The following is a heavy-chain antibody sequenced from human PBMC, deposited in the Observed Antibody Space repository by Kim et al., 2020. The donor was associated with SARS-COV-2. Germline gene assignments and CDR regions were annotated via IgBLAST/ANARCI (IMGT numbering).Heavy chain of an antibody. CDR2: ISGSGSAT. CDR3: AKVYRSCSSTNSCQILTGGLDV. J-gene: IGHJ6*02. CDR1: GFTFSSYA. D-gene: IGHD2-2*01. Sequence: GGSLRLSCPASGFTFSSYAMNWVRQAPGKGLEWVSGISGSGSATYYADSVNGRFTISRDNSKNTLHLQMNSLRAEDTAVYYCAKVYRSCSSTNSCQILTGGLDVWGQGTTVTVAS. V-gene: IGHV3-23*01.